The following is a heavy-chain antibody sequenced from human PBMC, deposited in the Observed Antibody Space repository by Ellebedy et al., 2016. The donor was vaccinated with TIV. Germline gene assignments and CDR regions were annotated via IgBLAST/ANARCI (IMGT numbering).Heavy chain of an antibody. Sequence: SETLSLTXAVYGGSFSGYYWSWIRQPPGKGLEWIGEINHSGSTNYNPSLKSRVTISVDTSKNQFSLELSSVTAADTAVYYCARQWLPTYYFDYWGQGTLVTVSS. D-gene: IGHD6-19*01. CDR3: ARQWLPTYYFDY. CDR2: INHSGST. J-gene: IGHJ4*02. V-gene: IGHV4-34*01. CDR1: GGSFSGYY.